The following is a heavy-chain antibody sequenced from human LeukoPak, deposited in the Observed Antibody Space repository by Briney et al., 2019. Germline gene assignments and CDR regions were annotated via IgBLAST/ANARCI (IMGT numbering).Heavy chain of an antibody. V-gene: IGHV1-69*05. J-gene: IGHJ4*02. CDR3: ARRSLRLYYYDSSGYVHSDY. Sequence: ASVKVSCKASGGTFSSYAISWVRHAPGQGLEWMGRIIPIFGTANYAQKFQGRVTITTDESTSTAYMELSSLRSEDTDVSYCARRSLRLYYYDSSGYVHSDYLGQGTLVTVSS. CDR2: IIPIFGTA. D-gene: IGHD3-22*01. CDR1: GGTFSSYA.